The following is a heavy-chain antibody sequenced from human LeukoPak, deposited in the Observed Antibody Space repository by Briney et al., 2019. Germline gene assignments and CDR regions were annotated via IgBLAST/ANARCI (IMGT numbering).Heavy chain of an antibody. D-gene: IGHD1-26*01. CDR3: AKHLSGSYSFDY. J-gene: IGHJ4*02. CDR1: GFTFSSYA. CDR2: ISGSGGST. V-gene: IGHV3-23*01. Sequence: GGSLRLSCAASGFTFSSYAMSWVRQAPGKGLEWVSAISGSGGSTYYADSVKGRFTISRDNPKNTLYLQLNSLRAEDTAVYYCAKHLSGSYSFDYWGQGTLVTVSS.